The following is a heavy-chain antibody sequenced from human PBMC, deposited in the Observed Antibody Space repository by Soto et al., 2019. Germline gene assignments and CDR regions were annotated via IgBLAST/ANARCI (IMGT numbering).Heavy chain of an antibody. CDR1: GFTVSSNY. Sequence: GGSLRLSCAASGFTVSSNYMSWVRQAPGKGLEWVSVIYSGGSTYYADSVKGRFTISRHNSKNTLYLQMNSLRAEDTAVYYCARAGAFCSSTSCYRAFDIWGQGTMVTVSS. CDR2: IYSGGST. J-gene: IGHJ3*02. CDR3: ARAGAFCSSTSCYRAFDI. V-gene: IGHV3-53*04. D-gene: IGHD2-2*02.